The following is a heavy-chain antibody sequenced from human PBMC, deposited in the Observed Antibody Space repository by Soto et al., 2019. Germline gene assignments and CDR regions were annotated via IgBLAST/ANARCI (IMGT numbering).Heavy chain of an antibody. CDR2: INGDGSST. V-gene: IGHV3-74*01. J-gene: IGHJ6*02. D-gene: IGHD5-12*01. CDR1: GIAFDSHW. CDR3: ARGIQWRYGMDV. Sequence: EVQLVESVAGLVQPGGSQRLSCAAAGIAFDSHWMHWVRQAPGKGLVWVSRINGDGSSTFYADSVKGRFTISRDNARNTVYLQMNSLRAEDTGVYYCARGIQWRYGMDVWGQGTTVTVSS.